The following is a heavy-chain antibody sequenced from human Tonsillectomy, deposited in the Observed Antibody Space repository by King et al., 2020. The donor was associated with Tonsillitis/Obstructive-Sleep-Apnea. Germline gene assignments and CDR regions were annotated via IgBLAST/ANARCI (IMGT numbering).Heavy chain of an antibody. Sequence: VQLVESGGGLIQPGGSLRLSCAASGFSVSNTYMTWVRQAPGKGLEWVSIIYSDGRTYYGDSVKGRFTISRDNSKNTLYLKINSLKADDTAVYYCAREIRRYRLLFGDAFDIWGQGTMVTVSS. CDR1: GFSVSNTY. CDR2: IYSDGRT. V-gene: IGHV3-53*01. CDR3: AREIRRYRLLFGDAFDI. D-gene: IGHD2-15*01. J-gene: IGHJ3*02.